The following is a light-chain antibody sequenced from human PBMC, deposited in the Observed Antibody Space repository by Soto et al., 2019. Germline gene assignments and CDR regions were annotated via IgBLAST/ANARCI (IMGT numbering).Light chain of an antibody. CDR1: QSISSY. Sequence: DIQMTQSPSSLSASVGDRVTITSRASQSISSYLNWYQQKPGKAPKLLIYAASSLQSGVPSRFSGSGSGTDFTLTISSPQPEDFATYYCQQSYSTPHITFGPGTKVDIK. CDR2: AAS. CDR3: QQSYSTPHIT. J-gene: IGKJ3*01. V-gene: IGKV1-39*01.